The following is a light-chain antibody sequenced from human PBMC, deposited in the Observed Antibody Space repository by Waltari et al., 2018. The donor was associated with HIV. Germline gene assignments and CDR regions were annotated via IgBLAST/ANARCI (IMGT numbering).Light chain of an antibody. Sequence: QSVLTQPPSVSGAPGQRVTISCTGSSSNIGAGYDVHWYQQIPGTAPKLLIYGNSHRPSGVPDRCAGSKSGTSASRASTGLQAEDEADYYCQSYDSSLSVWVFGGGTKLTVL. CDR2: GNS. V-gene: IGLV1-40*01. J-gene: IGLJ3*02. CDR3: QSYDSSLSVWV. CDR1: SSNIGAGYD.